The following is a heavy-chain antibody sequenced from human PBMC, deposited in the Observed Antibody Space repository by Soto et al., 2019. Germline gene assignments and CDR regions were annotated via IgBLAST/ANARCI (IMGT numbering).Heavy chain of an antibody. D-gene: IGHD2-2*01. J-gene: IGHJ4*02. CDR1: GYTFTSYY. Sequence: ASVKVSCKASGYTFTSYYINWVRQATGQGLEWMGWMNPNSGNTGYAQKFQGRVIMTRDTSTSTVYMQLSSLRSEDTAIYYCTRASCRASITSYANCDYWGQGTLVTVSS. CDR3: TRASCRASITSYANCDY. V-gene: IGHV1-8*01. CDR2: MNPNSGNT.